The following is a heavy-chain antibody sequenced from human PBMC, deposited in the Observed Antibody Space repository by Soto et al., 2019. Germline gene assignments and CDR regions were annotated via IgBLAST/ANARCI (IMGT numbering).Heavy chain of an antibody. CDR1: GGSLSSDSYY. D-gene: IGHD5-12*01. CDR2: IYYSGST. J-gene: IGHJ3*02. Sequence: PSETLSLTCSVSGGSLSSDSYYWSWIRQPPGKGLEWIGYIYYSGSTNYNPSLKSRVTISVDTSKNQFSLKLSSVTAADTAVYYCARRGSGYRDAFDIWGLGTMVTVSS. V-gene: IGHV4-61*01. CDR3: ARRGSGYRDAFDI.